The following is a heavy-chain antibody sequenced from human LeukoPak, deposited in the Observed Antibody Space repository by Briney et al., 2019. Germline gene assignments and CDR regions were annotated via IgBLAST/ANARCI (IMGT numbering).Heavy chain of an antibody. CDR2: IWHDGSHK. CDR3: VRGWGSNVYASAFDV. CDR1: GLTFSTYG. J-gene: IGHJ3*01. D-gene: IGHD3-16*01. V-gene: IGHV3-33*01. Sequence: PMGSLRLSCEASGLTFSTYGMHWVCQAPFNGLEWVSVIWHDGSHKDYADSVKGRFTISRDNSKNTLYLQMNDLRAEDTAMYYCVRGWGSNVYASAFDVWGQGTMVTVSS.